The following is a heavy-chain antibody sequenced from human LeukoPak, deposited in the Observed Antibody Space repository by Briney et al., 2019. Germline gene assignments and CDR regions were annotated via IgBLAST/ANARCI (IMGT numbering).Heavy chain of an antibody. D-gene: IGHD5-18*01. Sequence: PSETLSLTCTVSGGSISSSSYYWGWIRQPPGKGLEWIGSIYYSGSTYYNPSLTSRVTISVDTSKNQFSLKLSSVTAADTAVYYCARRPARDTAMPRGSFDYWGQGTLVTVSS. CDR3: ARRPARDTAMPRGSFDY. CDR2: IYYSGST. J-gene: IGHJ4*02. CDR1: GGSISSSSYY. V-gene: IGHV4-39*01.